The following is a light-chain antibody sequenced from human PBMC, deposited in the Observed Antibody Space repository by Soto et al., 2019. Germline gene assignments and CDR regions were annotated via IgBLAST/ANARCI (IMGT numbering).Light chain of an antibody. CDR3: MQGLRPMYT. J-gene: IGKJ2*01. V-gene: IGKV2-28*01. Sequence: EIAMTQAPLSLAVTPGEPASISCRSSQTLLHSNGYTYLDWYLQKPVQSPQLLIYLGSNRASGVPDRLSGSGSGTDFTLKISRVEAEDVGIFYCMQGLRPMYTFGQGNKREIK. CDR2: LGS. CDR1: QTLLHSNGYTY.